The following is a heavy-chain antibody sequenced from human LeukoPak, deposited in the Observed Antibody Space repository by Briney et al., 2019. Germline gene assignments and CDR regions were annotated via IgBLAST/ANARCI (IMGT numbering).Heavy chain of an antibody. Sequence: PGGSLRLSCAASGFTFDDYAMHWVRQAPGKGLEWVSVIYSGGSTYYADSVKGRFTLSRDNSKNTLYLQMNSLRVEDTAVYYCARRAGAYSHPYDYWGQGTLVTVSS. V-gene: IGHV3-53*01. CDR3: ARRAGAYSHPYDY. CDR1: GFTFDDYA. J-gene: IGHJ4*02. D-gene: IGHD4/OR15-4a*01. CDR2: IYSGGST.